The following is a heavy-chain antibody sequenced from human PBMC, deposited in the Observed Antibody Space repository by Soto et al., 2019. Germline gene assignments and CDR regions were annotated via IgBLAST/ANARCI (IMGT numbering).Heavy chain of an antibody. J-gene: IGHJ4*02. Sequence: SETLSLTCSVSDGSVGSSTHYWGWVRQPPGKGLEWIGSTYYSRATYYNPSLKSRVTISMDTSKNQFSLRLSSVTAAGTAVYYCARHIRYSYHSNFDYWGQGTLVTVSS. V-gene: IGHV4-39*01. CDR3: ARHIRYSYHSNFDY. D-gene: IGHD5-12*01. CDR2: TYYSRAT. CDR1: DGSVGSSTHY.